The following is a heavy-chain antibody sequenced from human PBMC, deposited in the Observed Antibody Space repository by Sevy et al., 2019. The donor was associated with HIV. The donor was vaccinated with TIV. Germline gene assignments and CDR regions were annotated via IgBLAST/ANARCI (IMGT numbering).Heavy chain of an antibody. V-gene: IGHV5-51*01. D-gene: IGHD3-22*01. CDR1: GYTFTRYW. J-gene: IGHJ4*02. CDR3: ARLFAPSGYYTPTYYFGS. Sequence: GESLKISCKASGYTFTRYWIGWVRQMPGKGLEWIGIIYPGDSTTRYSPSFQGQVTISADKSISTAYLQWSSLKASDTAMFYCARLFAPSGYYTPTYYFGSWGQGTLVTVSS. CDR2: IYPGDSTT.